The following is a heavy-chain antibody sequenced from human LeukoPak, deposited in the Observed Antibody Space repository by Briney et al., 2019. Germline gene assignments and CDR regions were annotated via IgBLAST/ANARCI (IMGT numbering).Heavy chain of an antibody. J-gene: IGHJ6*02. CDR2: IYPGDSDT. V-gene: IGHV5-51*01. Sequence: PGESLKISCKGSGYSFTSYWIAWVRQMPGKGLEWMGIIYPGDSDTSYSPSFQGQVTITAGKSVSTAYLQWSSLKASDTAMYYCARRLVQYYGMDVWGQGTTVTVSS. CDR1: GYSFTSYW. CDR3: ARRLVQYYGMDV. D-gene: IGHD5-12*01.